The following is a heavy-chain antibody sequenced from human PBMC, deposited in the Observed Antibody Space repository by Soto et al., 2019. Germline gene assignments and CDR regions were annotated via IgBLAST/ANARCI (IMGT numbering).Heavy chain of an antibody. J-gene: IGHJ4*02. CDR2: INHSGST. Sequence: SETLSLTCAVYGGSFSGYYWSWIRQPPGKGLEWIGEINHSGSTNYNPSLKSRVTISVDTSKNQFSLKLSSVTAADTAVYYCARFSYYYDSSGYWSGPFDYRGQGTLVTVSS. CDR3: ARFSYYYDSSGYWSGPFDY. D-gene: IGHD3-22*01. CDR1: GGSFSGYY. V-gene: IGHV4-34*01.